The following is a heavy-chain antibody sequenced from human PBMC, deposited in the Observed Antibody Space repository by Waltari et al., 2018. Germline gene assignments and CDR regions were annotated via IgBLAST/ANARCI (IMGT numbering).Heavy chain of an antibody. V-gene: IGHV3-21*01. D-gene: IGHD3-16*01. CDR3: ARAAPSDDYIWGSSDY. J-gene: IGHJ4*02. CDR1: GFTFSSYS. CDR2: ISSSSSYI. Sequence: EVQLVESGGGLVKPGGSLRLSCAASGFTFSSYSMNWVRQAPGKGLEWVSSISSSSSYIYYADSVKGRFTISRDNAKNSLYLQMNSLRAEDTAVYYCARAAPSDDYIWGSSDYWGQGTLVTVSS.